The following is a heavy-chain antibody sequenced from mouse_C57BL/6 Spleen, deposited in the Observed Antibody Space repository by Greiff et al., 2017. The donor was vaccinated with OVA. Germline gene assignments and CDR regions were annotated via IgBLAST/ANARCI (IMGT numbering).Heavy chain of an antibody. CDR1: GYTFTSYW. J-gene: IGHJ4*01. V-gene: IGHV1-50*01. CDR2: IDPSDSYT. Sequence: QVQLQQPGAELVKPGASVKLSCKASGYTFTSYWMQWVKQRPGQGLEWIGEIDPSDSYTNYTQKFKGKATLTVETSSSTASMQLSSLTSEYSAVYYCARYDYGSSHLYAMDYWGQGTSVTVSS. D-gene: IGHD1-1*01. CDR3: ARYDYGSSHLYAMDY.